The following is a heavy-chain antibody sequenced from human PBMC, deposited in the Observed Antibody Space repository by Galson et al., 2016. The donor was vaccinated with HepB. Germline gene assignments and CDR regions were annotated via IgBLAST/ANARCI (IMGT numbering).Heavy chain of an antibody. V-gene: IGHV3-30*04. CDR1: GFTFSSYA. D-gene: IGHD6-19*01. CDR3: ARVLGRPETAVAGRGHWLDP. CDR2: ISYDGGDK. Sequence: SLRLSCAASGFTFSSYAMHWVRQAPGKGLEWVAVISYDGGDKYYADSVKGRFTISRDNSKNTLYLQMNSLRAEDTAVYYCARVLGRPETAVAGRGHWLDPWGQGTLVTVSS. J-gene: IGHJ5*02.